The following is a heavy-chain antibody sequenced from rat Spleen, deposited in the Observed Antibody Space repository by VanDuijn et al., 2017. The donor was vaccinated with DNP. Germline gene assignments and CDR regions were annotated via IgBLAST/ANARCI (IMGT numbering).Heavy chain of an antibody. Sequence: EVQLVETGGGLVQPGRSLKLSCVASGFTFSTYWMYWIRQAPGKGLEWVASINPDGGTTYYPDSGKGRFTISSDNAENTVYLQMNSLRSEDTATYYCAKVRTTGIPGFAYWGQGTLVTVSS. J-gene: IGHJ3*01. CDR2: INPDGGTT. CDR3: AKVRTTGIPGFAY. V-gene: IGHV5-58*01. D-gene: IGHD1-11*01. CDR1: GFTFSTYW.